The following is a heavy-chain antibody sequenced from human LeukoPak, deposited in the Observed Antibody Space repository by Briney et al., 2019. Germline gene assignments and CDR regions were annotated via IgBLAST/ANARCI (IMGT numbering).Heavy chain of an antibody. V-gene: IGHV3-11*01. D-gene: IGHD1-1*01. CDR1: GFTFSDYY. CDR3: VRRVQIIDAFDI. Sequence: GGSLRLSCAASGFTFSDYYMSWIRQAPGKGLEWVSYISSSGSTIYYTGSVNGRFTISRDNAKNSLYLQMNSLRAEDTAVYYCVRRVQIIDAFDIWGQGTMVTASS. CDR2: ISSSGSTI. J-gene: IGHJ3*02.